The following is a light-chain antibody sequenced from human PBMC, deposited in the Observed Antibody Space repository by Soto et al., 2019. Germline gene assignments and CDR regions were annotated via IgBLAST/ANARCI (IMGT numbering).Light chain of an antibody. CDR1: QSVLYRSNNKNY. V-gene: IGKV4-1*01. CDR3: QQYYSTPLT. CDR2: WAS. Sequence: DIVMTQSPDSLAVSLGERATINCKSSQSVLYRSNNKNYLAWFQQKPGQPPKMFIYWASTRESGVPDRFIGSWSGTDFTLTISSLQAEDVAVYYCQQYYSTPLTFGPGTKVDIK. J-gene: IGKJ3*01.